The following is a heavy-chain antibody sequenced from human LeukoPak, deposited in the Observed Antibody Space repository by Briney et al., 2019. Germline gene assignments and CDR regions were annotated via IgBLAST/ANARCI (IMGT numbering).Heavy chain of an antibody. CDR2: ISGSGFST. Sequence: GGSLRLSCAASGFTFSTYAMSWVRQAPGKGLERVSAISGSGFSTYYADSVKGRFTISRDNSKNTLYLQMHSLRAEDTAVYYCASTDIVATTPSYYYGMDVWGQGTTVTVSS. D-gene: IGHD5-12*01. CDR1: GFTFSTYA. V-gene: IGHV3-23*01. J-gene: IGHJ6*02. CDR3: ASTDIVATTPSYYYGMDV.